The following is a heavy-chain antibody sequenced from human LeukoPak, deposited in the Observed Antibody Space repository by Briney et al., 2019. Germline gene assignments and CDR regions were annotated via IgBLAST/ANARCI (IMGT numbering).Heavy chain of an antibody. CDR1: GFTFSSYW. J-gene: IGHJ4*02. CDR2: INSDGSST. Sequence: GGSLRLSCAASGFTFSSYWMHWVRQAPGKGLAWVSRINSDGSSTSYADSVKGRFTISRDNAKNTLYLQMNSLRAEDTAVYHCARATRYCSGGSCVYYFDYWGQGTLVTVSS. CDR3: ARATRYCSGGSCVYYFDY. D-gene: IGHD2-15*01. V-gene: IGHV3-74*01.